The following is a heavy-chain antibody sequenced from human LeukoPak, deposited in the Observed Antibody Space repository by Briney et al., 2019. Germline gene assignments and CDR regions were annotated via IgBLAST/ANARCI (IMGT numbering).Heavy chain of an antibody. CDR3: ARGPVFLNAVAVTTFDY. D-gene: IGHD6-19*01. CDR2: IYYSGST. CDR1: GGSVSSGSYY. Sequence: SETLSLTCTVSGGSVSSGSYYWSWIRQPPGKGLEWIGYIYYSGSTNYNPSLKSRVTISVDTSKNQFSLKLSSVTAADTAVYYCARGPVFLNAVAVTTFDYWGQGTLVTVSS. J-gene: IGHJ4*02. V-gene: IGHV4-61*01.